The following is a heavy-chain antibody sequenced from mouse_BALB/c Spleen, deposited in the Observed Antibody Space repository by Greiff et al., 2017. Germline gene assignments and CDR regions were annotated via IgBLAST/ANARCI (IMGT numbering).Heavy chain of an antibody. CDR3: ARSKTSYCSSSYDSAMDY. J-gene: IGHJ4*01. CDR1: GYSFTGYY. Sequence: LVKTGASVKISCKASGYSFTGYYMHWVKQSHGKSLEWIGYISCYNGATSYNQKFKGKATFTVDTSSSTAYMQFNSLTSEDSAVYYCARSKTSYCSSSYDSAMDYWGQGTSVTVSS. D-gene: IGHD1-1*01. CDR2: ISCYNGAT. V-gene: IGHV1S34*01.